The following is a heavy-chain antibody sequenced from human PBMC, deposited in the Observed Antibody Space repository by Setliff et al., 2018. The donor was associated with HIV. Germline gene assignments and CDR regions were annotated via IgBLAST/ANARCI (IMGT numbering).Heavy chain of an antibody. CDR2: IYHSGST. J-gene: IGHJ3*02. CDR1: GGSISTTNW. V-gene: IGHV4-4*02. CDR3: ARTVVVVAAPYAFDM. Sequence: SETLSLTCAVSGGSISTTNWWSWVRQPPGKGLEWIGEIYHSGSTNYNPSLQSRVTILVDTSKNQFSLKVTSVTAADTAVYYCARTVVVVAAPYAFDMWGQGTRVTVSS. D-gene: IGHD2-15*01.